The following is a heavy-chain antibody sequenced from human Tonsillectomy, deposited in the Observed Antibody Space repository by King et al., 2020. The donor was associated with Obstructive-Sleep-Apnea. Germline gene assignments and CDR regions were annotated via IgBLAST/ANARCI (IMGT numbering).Heavy chain of an antibody. Sequence: VQLVESGAEVKRPGASVKVSCKASGYTFTSYGISWVRQAPGQGREWMGWISAYNGNTYYAQKVQGRVTMTTDTSTRTAYMELRSLRSDDTAVYYCAGDPPPYSRDYYGMDVWGQGTTVTVSS. CDR2: ISAYNGNT. CDR3: AGDPPPYSRDYYGMDV. V-gene: IGHV1-18*01. D-gene: IGHD4-11*01. J-gene: IGHJ6*02. CDR1: GYTFTSYG.